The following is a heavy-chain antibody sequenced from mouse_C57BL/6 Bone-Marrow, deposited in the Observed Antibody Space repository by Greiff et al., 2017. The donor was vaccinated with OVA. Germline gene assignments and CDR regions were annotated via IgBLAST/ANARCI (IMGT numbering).Heavy chain of an antibody. D-gene: IGHD3-3*01. Sequence: VQLQQSGAELVRPGASVKLSCTASGFNIKDDYMHWVKQRPEQGLEWIGWIDPENGDTEYASKFQGKATITADTSSNTAYLQLSSLTSEDTAVYYCTTRGRGAWFAYWGQGTLVTVSA. CDR1: GFNIKDDY. V-gene: IGHV14-4*01. CDR2: IDPENGDT. CDR3: TTRGRGAWFAY. J-gene: IGHJ3*01.